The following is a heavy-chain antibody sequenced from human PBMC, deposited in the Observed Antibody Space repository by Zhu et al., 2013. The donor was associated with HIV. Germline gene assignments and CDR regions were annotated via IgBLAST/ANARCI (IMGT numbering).Heavy chain of an antibody. Sequence: SGYTFTGYYMHWVRQAPGQGLEWMGWINPNSGGTNYAQKFQGRVTMTRDTSISTAYMELSRLRSDDTAVYYCAKDLPWGPGGYWGQGTLVTAPQ. CDR3: AKDLPWGPGGY. J-gene: IGHJ4*02. D-gene: IGHD7-27*01. V-gene: IGHV1-2*02. CDR2: INPNSGGT. CDR1: GYTFTGYY.